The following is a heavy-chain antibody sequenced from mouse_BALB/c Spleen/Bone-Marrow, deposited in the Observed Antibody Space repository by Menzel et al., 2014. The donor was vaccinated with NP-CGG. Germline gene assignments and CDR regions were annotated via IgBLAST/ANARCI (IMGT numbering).Heavy chain of an antibody. CDR1: GYTFTSYY. V-gene: IGHV1S81*02. CDR3: TIYYDYDWYFDV. J-gene: IGHJ1*01. Sequence: QVQLQQSGAELVKPGASVKLSCKASGYTFTSYYMYWVKQRPGQGLEWIGEINPSNGGTNFNETFKSKATPTVDKSSSTAYMQLSSLTSEDSAVYYCTIYYDYDWYFDVWGAGTTVTVS. CDR2: INPSNGGT. D-gene: IGHD2-4*01.